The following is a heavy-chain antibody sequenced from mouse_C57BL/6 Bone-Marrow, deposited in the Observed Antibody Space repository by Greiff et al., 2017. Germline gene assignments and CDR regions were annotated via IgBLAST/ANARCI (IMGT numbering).Heavy chain of an antibody. CDR2: IDPSDSGT. J-gene: IGHJ4*01. CDR1: GYTFTSYW. V-gene: IGHV1-52*01. D-gene: IGHD1-1*01. Sequence: QVQLQQPGAELVRPGSSVKLSCKASGYTFTSYWMHWVKQRPIQGLEWIGNIDPSDSGTHYNQKFKDKAILTVDKSSSTAYMQLSSLTSEDSAVYYCARDYFACYAKDYGGRGTAVTVSA. CDR3: ARDYFACYAKDY.